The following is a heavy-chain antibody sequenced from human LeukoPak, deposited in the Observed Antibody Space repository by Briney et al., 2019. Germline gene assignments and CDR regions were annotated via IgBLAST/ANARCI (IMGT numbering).Heavy chain of an antibody. D-gene: IGHD4-11*01. J-gene: IGHJ6*03. V-gene: IGHV3-30*02. CDR1: GFTFSSYG. Sequence: GGSLRLSCAASGFTFSSYGMHWVRQAPGKGLEWVAFIRYDGSNKYYADSVKGRFTISRDNSKNTLYLQMNSLRAEDTAVYYCTRVEETATTAAIIRKYSYYYYYMDVWGKGNTVTVSS. CDR3: TRVEETATTAAIIRKYSYYYYYMDV. CDR2: IRYDGSNK.